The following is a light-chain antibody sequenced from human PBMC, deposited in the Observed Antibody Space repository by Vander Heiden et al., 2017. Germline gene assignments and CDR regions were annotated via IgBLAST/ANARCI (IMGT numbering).Light chain of an antibody. CDR3: SSYTSSSVV. CDR1: SSDVGGYNY. Sequence: QSALTQPASVSGSPGQSITISCTGTSSDVGGYNYVSWYQQHPGKAPKLIIYDVSHRPSGVSNRFSGSRSGNTASLTISGLQADDESYYYCSSYTSSSVVFGGGTKLTVL. V-gene: IGLV2-14*01. CDR2: DVS. J-gene: IGLJ2*01.